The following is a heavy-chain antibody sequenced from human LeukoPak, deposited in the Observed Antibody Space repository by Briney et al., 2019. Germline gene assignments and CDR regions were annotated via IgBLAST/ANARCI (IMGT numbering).Heavy chain of an antibody. CDR2: TYYSGST. V-gene: IGHV4-31*03. Sequence: SQTLSLTCTVSGGSISSGGYYWSWIRQHPGKGLEWIGYTYYSGSTYYNPSLKSRVTISVDTSKNQFSLKLSSVTAADTAVYYCAREDYYYYGMDVWGQGTTVTVSS. J-gene: IGHJ6*02. CDR3: AREDYYYYGMDV. CDR1: GGSISSGGYY.